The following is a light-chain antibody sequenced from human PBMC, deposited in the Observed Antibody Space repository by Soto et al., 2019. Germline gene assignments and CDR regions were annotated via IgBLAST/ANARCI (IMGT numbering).Light chain of an antibody. CDR1: QSISSL. V-gene: IGKV1-5*01. CDR3: QQYNSYSPLT. J-gene: IGKJ4*01. Sequence: EIQVTQSTSTLSASVGDRVTITCRVSQSISSLWAWYQQKPGKAPKLLIYDASSLESGVPSRFSGSGSGTEFTLTISSLQPDDFATYYCQQYNSYSPLTFGGGTKVDIK. CDR2: DAS.